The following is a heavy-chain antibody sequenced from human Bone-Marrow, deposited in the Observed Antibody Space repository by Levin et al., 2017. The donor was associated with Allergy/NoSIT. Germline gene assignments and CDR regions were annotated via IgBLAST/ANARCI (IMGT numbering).Heavy chain of an antibody. CDR1: GFSLSTSGMC. V-gene: IGHV2-70*01. Sequence: SGPTLVKPTQTLTLTCTFSGFSLSTSGMCVSWIRQPPGKALEWLALIDWDDDKYYSTSLKTRLTISKDTSKNQVVLTMTNMDPVDTATYYCARATTVVPAAIRYYYGMDVWGQGTTVTVSS. J-gene: IGHJ6*02. D-gene: IGHD2-2*01. CDR3: ARATTVVPAAIRYYYGMDV. CDR2: IDWDDDK.